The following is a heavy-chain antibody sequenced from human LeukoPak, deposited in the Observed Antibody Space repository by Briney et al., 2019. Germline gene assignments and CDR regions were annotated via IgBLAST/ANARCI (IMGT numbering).Heavy chain of an antibody. CDR3: ARTRDFWNGYFDY. D-gene: IGHD3-3*01. CDR2: ILHSGST. V-gene: IGHV4-30-2*01. J-gene: IGHJ4*02. CDR1: GGSITSGTYY. Sequence: PSETLSLTCTVSGGSITSGTYYWSWIRQPPGKGLEWIGYILHSGSTYQNPSLKSRVTISVDTSKSQFSLKLSSVTAADTAVYYCARTRDFWNGYFDYWGQGTLVTVSS.